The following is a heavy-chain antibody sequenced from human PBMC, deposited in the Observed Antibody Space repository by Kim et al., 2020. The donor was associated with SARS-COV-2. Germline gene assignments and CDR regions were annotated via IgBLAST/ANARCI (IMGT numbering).Heavy chain of an antibody. Sequence: SETLSLTCTVSGGSISPYHWTWIRQPPGKGLECIGYVSYSGSTNYNPSLKSRVTISIDTSRNQFSLKLSSVTAADTAVYYCARHGDDFGSGWFDPWGQGTLVTVSS. J-gene: IGHJ5*02. CDR1: GGSISPYH. V-gene: IGHV4-59*08. D-gene: IGHD3-10*01. CDR2: VSYSGST. CDR3: ARHGDDFGSGWFDP.